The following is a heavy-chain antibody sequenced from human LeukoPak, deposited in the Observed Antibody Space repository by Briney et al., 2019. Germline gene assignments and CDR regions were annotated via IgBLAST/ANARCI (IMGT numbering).Heavy chain of an antibody. J-gene: IGHJ4*02. CDR2: ISGSGGRT. Sequence: GGSLRLSCAASGFTFSSYAMSWVRQAPGKGLEWVSAISGSGGRTYYADSVKGRFTISRDNSKNTLYLQMNSLRAEDTAVYYCAKSPTIFGVVIGFDYWGQGTLVTVSS. V-gene: IGHV3-23*01. CDR1: GFTFSSYA. D-gene: IGHD3-3*01. CDR3: AKSPTIFGVVIGFDY.